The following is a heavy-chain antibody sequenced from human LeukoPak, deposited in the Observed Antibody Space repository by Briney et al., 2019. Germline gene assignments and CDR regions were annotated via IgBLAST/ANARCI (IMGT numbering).Heavy chain of an antibody. CDR3: TIFGVAIGGY. Sequence: GGSLRLSCAASGFTFSSYDMSWVRQAPGKGLEWVSAISGSGGSTYYADSVEGRFTISRDNSKNTLYLQMNSLRAEDTAVYYCTIFGVAIGGYWGQGTLVTVSS. CDR2: ISGSGGST. CDR1: GFTFSSYD. J-gene: IGHJ4*02. D-gene: IGHD3-3*01. V-gene: IGHV3-23*01.